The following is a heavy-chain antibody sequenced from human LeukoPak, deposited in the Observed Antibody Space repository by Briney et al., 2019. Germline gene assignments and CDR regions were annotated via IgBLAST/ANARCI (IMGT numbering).Heavy chain of an antibody. CDR3: ARDPRNVAAAGADFDY. CDR2: ISYDGSNK. J-gene: IGHJ4*02. V-gene: IGHV3-30-3*01. CDR1: GFTFSSYA. D-gene: IGHD6-13*01. Sequence: GGSLRLSCAASGFTFSSYAMHWVRQAPGKGLEWVAVISYDGSNKYYADSVKGRFTISRDNSKNTLYLQMNSLRAEDMAVYYCARDPRNVAAAGADFDYWGQGTLVTVSS.